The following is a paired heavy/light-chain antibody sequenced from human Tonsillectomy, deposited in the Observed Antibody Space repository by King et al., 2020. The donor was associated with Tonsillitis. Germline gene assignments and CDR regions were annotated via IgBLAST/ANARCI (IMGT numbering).Heavy chain of an antibody. CDR3: ARQDRWSGYYPNFDY. Sequence: QLQLQESGPGLVKPSETLSLTCTVSGGSISSSSYHWGWIRQPPGKGLEWIASIYYNGSTYYNPSLKSRVTISVDTSKNQFSLKLSSVTAADTAVYYCARQDRWSGYYPNFDYWGQGALVTVSS. J-gene: IGHJ4*02. V-gene: IGHV4-39*01. CDR2: IYYNGST. D-gene: IGHD3-3*01. CDR1: GGSISSSSYH.
Light chain of an antibody. J-gene: IGKJ1*01. CDR3: QHYGSSPPTWT. CDR2: GAS. Sequence: EIVLTQSPGTLSLSPGERATLSCRASQSFSSTYLAWYQQKPGQAPRLLIYGASSRATGIPDRFSGSGSGTDFTLTISRLEPEDFAVYYCQHYGSSPPTWTFGQGTKVEIK. V-gene: IGKV3-20*01. CDR1: QSFSSTY.